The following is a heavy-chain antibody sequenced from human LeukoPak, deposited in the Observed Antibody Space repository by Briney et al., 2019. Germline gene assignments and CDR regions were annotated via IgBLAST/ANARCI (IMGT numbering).Heavy chain of an antibody. Sequence: GGSLRLSCAASGFTFSDYYMSWSRQAPGKGLEWVSYISSSSSYTNYADSVKGRFTISRDNAKNSLYLQMNSLRAEDTAVYYCARVLGSSTTPAVDYWGQGTLVTVSS. V-gene: IGHV3-11*05. CDR3: ARVLGSSTTPAVDY. D-gene: IGHD2-2*01. J-gene: IGHJ4*02. CDR2: ISSSSSYT. CDR1: GFTFSDYY.